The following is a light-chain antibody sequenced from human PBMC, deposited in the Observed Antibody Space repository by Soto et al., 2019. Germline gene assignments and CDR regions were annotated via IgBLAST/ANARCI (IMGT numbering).Light chain of an antibody. J-gene: IGLJ3*02. CDR3: QSYDSSLSGWV. Sequence: QSVLTQPPSVSGAPGQRDTISCTASSSNIGAGYDVHWYQQLPGTVPKLLIYGNSNRPSGVPDRFSGSKSGTSASLAITGLQAEDEADYYCQSYDSSLSGWVFGGGTKLTVL. CDR2: GNS. V-gene: IGLV1-40*01. CDR1: SSNIGAGYD.